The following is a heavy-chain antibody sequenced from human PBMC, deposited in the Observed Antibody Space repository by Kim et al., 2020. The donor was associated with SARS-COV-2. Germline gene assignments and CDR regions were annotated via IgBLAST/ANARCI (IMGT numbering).Heavy chain of an antibody. CDR3: ARDRATVRVPCSSSWY. CDR1: GFTFSTYG. J-gene: IGHJ2*01. Sequence: GGSLRLSCAASGFTFSTYGMHWVRQAPGKGLEWVAVISYDGSNKYYADSVKGRFTISRDNSKNTLYLQMNSLRAEDTAVYYCARDRATVRVPCSSSWY. V-gene: IGHV3-33*05. D-gene: IGHD6-13*01. CDR2: ISYDGSNK.